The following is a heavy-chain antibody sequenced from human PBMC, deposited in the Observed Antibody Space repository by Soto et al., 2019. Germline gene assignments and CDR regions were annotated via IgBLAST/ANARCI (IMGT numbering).Heavy chain of an antibody. J-gene: IGHJ5*02. V-gene: IGHV4-30-2*01. CDR2: IYHSGST. CDR1: GGSISSGGYS. Sequence: SETLSLTCAVSGGSISSGGYSWSWIRQPPGKGLEWIGYIYHSGSTYYNPSLKSRVTISVDTSKNQFSLKLSSVTAADTAVYYCARSIRMGVRGVIHNWFDPWGQGTLVTVSS. CDR3: ARSIRMGVRGVIHNWFDP. D-gene: IGHD3-10*01.